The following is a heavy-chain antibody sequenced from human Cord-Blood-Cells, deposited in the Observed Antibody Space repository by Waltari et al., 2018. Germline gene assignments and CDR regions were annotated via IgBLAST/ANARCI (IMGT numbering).Heavy chain of an antibody. CDR1: GYTFTSYA. Sequence: QVQLVQSGAEVKKPGASVKVSCKASGYTFTSYAMHWVRQAPGQRLEWMGWINAGNGNTKYSQKFQGRVTITRDTSASTAYMELSSLRSEDTAVYYCARDWRPGEPGVLFDYWGQGTLVTVSS. J-gene: IGHJ4*02. V-gene: IGHV1-3*01. D-gene: IGHD7-27*01. CDR3: ARDWRPGEPGVLFDY. CDR2: INAGNGNT.